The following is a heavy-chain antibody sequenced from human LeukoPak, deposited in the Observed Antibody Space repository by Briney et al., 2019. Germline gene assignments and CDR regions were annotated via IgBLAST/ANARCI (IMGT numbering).Heavy chain of an antibody. CDR3: ARRWGY. J-gene: IGHJ4*02. V-gene: IGHV3-7*01. Sequence: MSGVGESLGKGLEWVANIKQDGSEKYYVDSVKGRFTISRDNAKNSLYLQMNSLRAEDTAVYYCARRWGYWGQGTLVTVSS. D-gene: IGHD3-16*01. CDR2: IKQDGSEK.